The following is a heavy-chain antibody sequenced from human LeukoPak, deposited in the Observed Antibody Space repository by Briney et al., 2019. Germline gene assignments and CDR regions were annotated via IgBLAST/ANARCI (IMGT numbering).Heavy chain of an antibody. D-gene: IGHD3-22*01. CDR3: ARGYYDSSGHHDY. CDR2: IYYSGST. J-gene: IGHJ4*02. CDR1: GGSISSSSYF. V-gene: IGHV4-39*01. Sequence: PSETLSLTCTVSGGSISSSSYFWGWIRQPPGKGLAWIGSIYYSGSTYYNPSLKSRVTISVDTSKNQFSLKLSSVTAADTAVYYCARGYYDSSGHHDYWGQGTLVTVSS.